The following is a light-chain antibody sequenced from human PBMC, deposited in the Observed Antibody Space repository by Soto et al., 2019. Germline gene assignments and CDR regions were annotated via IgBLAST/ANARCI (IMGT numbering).Light chain of an antibody. J-gene: IGKJ5*01. CDR2: AAS. CDR1: QGISRY. Sequence: DIQMTQSPSSRSASVGDRVTITCRASQGISRYLGWYQQKQGKAPKLPIYAASSLQSGVPSRFSGSGSGTDFTLTIRSLQPEDFATYYCQQSYSTLSITFGQGTRLEIK. V-gene: IGKV1-39*01. CDR3: QQSYSTLSIT.